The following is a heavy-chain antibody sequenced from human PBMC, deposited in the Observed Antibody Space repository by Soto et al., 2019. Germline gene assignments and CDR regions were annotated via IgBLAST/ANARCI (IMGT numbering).Heavy chain of an antibody. CDR3: AKRGILGAQGMAYFDL. CDR1: GFTFNTYA. V-gene: IGHV3-30*18. D-gene: IGHD1-26*01. CDR2: ITPDGTEQ. Sequence: QVQLMESGGGVVQPGRSLRLSCAASGFTFNTYAMHWVRQAPGNGLEGVAVITPDGTEQYYADSVKGRFTISRDNSKNTLYLQMNSLGLEDMSIYHCAKRGILGAQGMAYFDLWGRGTLVTVSS. J-gene: IGHJ2*01.